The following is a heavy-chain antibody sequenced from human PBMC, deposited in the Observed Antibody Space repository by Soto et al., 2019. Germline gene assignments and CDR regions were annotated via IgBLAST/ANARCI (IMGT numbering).Heavy chain of an antibody. CDR3: AKGRGGSGSLTPRVDF. D-gene: IGHD3-10*01. CDR2: ISGGGDTT. J-gene: IGHJ4*02. V-gene: IGHV3-23*01. Sequence: EVQLLESGGGLVQPGGSLRLSCVASGFTFNNYAMTWVRQAPGKGLEWVSAISGGGDTTSYADSVKGRFTVSRDGSKNTLDLQMSSLRAEDTALYYCAKGRGGSGSLTPRVDFWGQGTLVTVSS. CDR1: GFTFNNYA.